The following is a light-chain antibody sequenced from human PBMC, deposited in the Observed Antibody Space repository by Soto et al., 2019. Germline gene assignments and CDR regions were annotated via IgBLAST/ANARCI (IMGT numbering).Light chain of an antibody. CDR3: GLFASSSTYV. CDR2: EVT. CDR1: SSDVGGYNY. V-gene: IGLV2-8*01. Sequence: QSALTQPPSASGSPGQSVTISCTGTSSDVGGYNYVSWYQQHPGKAPKVMIYEVTNRPSGVPDRFSGSKSGNTASLTISGLQAEDEADYYCGLFASSSTYVFGTGTKLTVL. J-gene: IGLJ1*01.